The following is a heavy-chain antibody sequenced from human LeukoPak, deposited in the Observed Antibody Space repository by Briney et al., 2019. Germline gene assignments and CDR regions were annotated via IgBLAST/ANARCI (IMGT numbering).Heavy chain of an antibody. V-gene: IGHV4-34*01. CDR1: GGSFSGYY. J-gene: IGHJ3*02. CDR3: ARDLGYCGGGRCYSGGFNI. D-gene: IGHD2-15*01. Sequence: SETLSLTCAVYGGSFSGYYWSWIRQPPGKGLEWIGEINHSGSTNYNPSLKSRVTISVDTSKNQFSLRLSSVTAADPAVYYCARDLGYCGGGRCYSGGFNIWGQGTMVTVSS. CDR2: INHSGST.